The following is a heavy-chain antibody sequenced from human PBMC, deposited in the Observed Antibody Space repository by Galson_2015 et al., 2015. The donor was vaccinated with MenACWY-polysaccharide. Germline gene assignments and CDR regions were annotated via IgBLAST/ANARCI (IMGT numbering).Heavy chain of an antibody. J-gene: IGHJ4*02. CDR3: VNSSQWGAAAVGSFDH. D-gene: IGHD6-13*01. CDR2: ISGSGNDI. Sequence: SLRLSCAASGFSISSYAVNWVRRAPGKGLEWVAVISGSGNDIRYRDSVKGRFTISRDTSESTVYLQMNSLRAEDTAKYYCVNSSQWGAAAVGSFDHWGQGTLVSVSS. V-gene: IGHV3-23*01. CDR1: GFSISSYA.